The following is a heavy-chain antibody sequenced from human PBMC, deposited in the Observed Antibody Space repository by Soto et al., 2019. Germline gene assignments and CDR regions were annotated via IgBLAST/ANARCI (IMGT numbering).Heavy chain of an antibody. CDR1: GYNFFDYG. J-gene: IGHJ1*01. Sequence: QIQLVQSGAEVKKPGASVKVSCKASGYNFFDYGVSWVRQAPGQGLEWMGWVSPKSGHTDYARKVQGRVTMTTDISTSTAYMELRGLISDDTGVYYCARGRTVSSIGPLLVWGQGTLVSVSS. CDR3: ARGRTVSSIGPLLV. D-gene: IGHD1-1*01. V-gene: IGHV1-18*01. CDR2: VSPKSGHT.